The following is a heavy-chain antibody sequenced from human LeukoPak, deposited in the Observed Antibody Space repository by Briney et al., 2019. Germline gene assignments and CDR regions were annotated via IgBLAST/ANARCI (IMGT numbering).Heavy chain of an antibody. CDR3: AKDVRCSSTSCYYADY. CDR1: GFTFSRDS. J-gene: IGHJ4*02. Sequence: PGGSLRLSCAASGFTFSRDSMTWVRQAPGKGLEWVSYINGGGSPIYYADSVRGRFTISRDNVKNSLYLQMNRLRAEDTAVYYCAKDVRCSSTSCYYADYCGQGTLVTVSS. CDR2: INGGGSPI. D-gene: IGHD2-2*01. V-gene: IGHV3-48*01.